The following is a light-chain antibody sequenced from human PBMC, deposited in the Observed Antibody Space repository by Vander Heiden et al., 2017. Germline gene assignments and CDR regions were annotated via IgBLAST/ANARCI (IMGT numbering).Light chain of an antibody. CDR1: SSNIGAGYD. Sequence: QSVLTPPPSVSGAPGQRVTIPGTGSSSNIGAGYDVHWYQQRPGTAPKLLMYGNSNRPAGVPDRFSGSKSGTSASLAITGLQAEEEADYYCQSYDSSRSGVFGGGTKLTVL. J-gene: IGLJ2*01. CDR2: GNS. V-gene: IGLV1-40*01. CDR3: QSYDSSRSGV.